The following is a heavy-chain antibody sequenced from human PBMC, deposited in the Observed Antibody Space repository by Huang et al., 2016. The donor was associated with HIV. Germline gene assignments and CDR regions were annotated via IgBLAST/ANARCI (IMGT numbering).Heavy chain of an antibody. J-gene: IGHJ6*02. CDR2: VNDRGAT. Sequence: QMQLQQRGAGLLKPSETLSLTCGVSGGSFTGNYLTWIRQAPGKGLEWIGEVNDRGATNYNPSLNGRVTIAFDKSNRELSLNLRSVTAADTAVYYCARQWTILEWLLGLDVWGQGTTVIVSS. CDR3: ARQWTILEWLLGLDV. V-gene: IGHV4-34*02. D-gene: IGHD3-3*01. CDR1: GGSFTGNY.